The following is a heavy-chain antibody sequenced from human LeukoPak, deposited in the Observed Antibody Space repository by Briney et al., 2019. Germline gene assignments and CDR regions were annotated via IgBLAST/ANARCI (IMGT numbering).Heavy chain of an antibody. CDR2: IHSDGSST. J-gene: IGHJ6*03. V-gene: IGHV3-74*01. Sequence: GGSLRLSCAASGFTFSSYRTHWVRQAPGKGLVWVSRIHSDGSSTSYADSVKGRFTISRDNAKNTLYLQMNSLRAEDTAVYYCARGPSYSYYYYMDVWGKGTTVTVSS. CDR1: GFTFSSYR. CDR3: ARGPSYSYYYYMDV.